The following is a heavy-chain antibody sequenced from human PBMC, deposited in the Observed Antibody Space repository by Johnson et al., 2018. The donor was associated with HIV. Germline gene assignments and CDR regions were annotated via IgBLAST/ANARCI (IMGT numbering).Heavy chain of an antibody. D-gene: IGHD3-9*01. CDR1: GFTFSSFA. CDR3: ANPTGSDAFDI. CDR2: ISYDGSNK. V-gene: IGHV3-30-3*01. Sequence: QMQLVESGGGVVQPGTSLRLSCAASGFTFSSFAMHWVRQAPGKGLEWMAFISYDGSNKYFTDSVRGRFTISRDNSKNTLYLQMNSLRAEDTAVYYCANPTGSDAFDIWGQGTMVTVSS. J-gene: IGHJ3*02.